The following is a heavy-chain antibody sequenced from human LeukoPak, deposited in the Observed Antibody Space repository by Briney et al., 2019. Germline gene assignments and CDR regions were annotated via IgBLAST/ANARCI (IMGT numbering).Heavy chain of an antibody. Sequence: GGSLRLSCAASGFMFRSFEMNWVRQAPGKGLEWVSYISGSGNTIYYADSVKGRFTISRDNAKNSLYLQMNSLRAEDTAVYYCARESGYTSGWYVGYFDYWGHGTQVTVSS. V-gene: IGHV3-48*03. D-gene: IGHD6-19*01. CDR3: ARESGYTSGWYVGYFDY. CDR2: ISGSGNTI. CDR1: GFMFRSFE. J-gene: IGHJ4*01.